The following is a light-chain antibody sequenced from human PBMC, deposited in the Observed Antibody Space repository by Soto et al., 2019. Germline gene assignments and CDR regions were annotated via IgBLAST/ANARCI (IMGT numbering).Light chain of an antibody. CDR1: SSNIGSNY. CDR2: DNN. Sequence: QSVLTQPPSVSAAPGQKVTISCSGGSSNIGSNYVSWYQQLPGTAPKLLIYDNNNRPSGIPDRFSGSKSGTSATLGITGLQTGDEADYYCEAWDSSLSAGVFGGGTQLTVL. V-gene: IGLV1-51*01. J-gene: IGLJ2*01. CDR3: EAWDSSLSAGV.